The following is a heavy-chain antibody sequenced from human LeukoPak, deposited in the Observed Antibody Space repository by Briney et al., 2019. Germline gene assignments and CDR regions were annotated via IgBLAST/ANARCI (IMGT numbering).Heavy chain of an antibody. CDR2: IYPGDSDI. CDR1: GYSFTTHW. D-gene: IGHD6-13*01. CDR3: ARRYSDQQLVAYNWFDL. V-gene: IGHV5-51*01. J-gene: IGHJ5*02. Sequence: GESLKISCKGSGYSFTTHWIGWVRQMPGKGLEWMGFIYPGDSDIRDRPSFQGQVTISADKSISTAYLQWSSLKASDTAMYYCARRYSDQQLVAYNWFDLWGQGTLVTVSS.